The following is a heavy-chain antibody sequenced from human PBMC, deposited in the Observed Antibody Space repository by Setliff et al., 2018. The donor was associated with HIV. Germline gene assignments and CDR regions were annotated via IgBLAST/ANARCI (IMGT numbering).Heavy chain of an antibody. V-gene: IGHV3-7*01. CDR3: ARLGRYQMPLYSFYGMDV. CDR1: GFTFNSAW. Sequence: GGSLRLSCVASGFTFNSAWMSWVRQAPGKGLEWVANIKTDGSEKDYVDSVKGRFTMSRDNAKNLVYLQLISLRAEDTAVYYCARLGRYQMPLYSFYGMDVWGLGTTVTVSS. J-gene: IGHJ6*02. CDR2: IKTDGSEK. D-gene: IGHD2-2*01.